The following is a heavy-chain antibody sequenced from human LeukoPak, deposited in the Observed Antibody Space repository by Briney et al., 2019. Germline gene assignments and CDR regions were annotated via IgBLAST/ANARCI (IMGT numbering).Heavy chain of an antibody. V-gene: IGHV3-23*01. CDR2: ISASDGRT. CDR3: AKKVAAAAGAVY. D-gene: IGHD6-13*01. J-gene: IGHJ4*02. Sequence: GGSPRLSCAASGFTFSSYAMSWVRQAPGQGLEWVSTISASDGRTYYADSVKGRFSISRDNSKNTLYLQMNNLRAGDTAVYYCAKKVAAAAGAVYWGQGTLVTVSS. CDR1: GFTFSSYA.